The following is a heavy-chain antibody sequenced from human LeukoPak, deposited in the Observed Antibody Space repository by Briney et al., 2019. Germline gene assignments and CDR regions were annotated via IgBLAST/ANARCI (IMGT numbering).Heavy chain of an antibody. V-gene: IGHV3-7*01. CDR3: ADLGYTD. D-gene: IGHD2-15*01. Sequence: PGGSLRLSCEASGFTFSSSWMNWVRQAPGKGLEWVATIKNDGSDKYYVDSVKGRFTLSRDNAKSSLYLQMNSLRVEDTAVYYCADLGYTDGGQGTLVTVSS. CDR1: GFTFSSSW. J-gene: IGHJ4*02. CDR2: IKNDGSDK.